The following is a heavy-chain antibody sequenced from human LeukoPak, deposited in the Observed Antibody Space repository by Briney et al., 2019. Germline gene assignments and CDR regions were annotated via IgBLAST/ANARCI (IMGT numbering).Heavy chain of an antibody. CDR3: ARGKPCPACYDSSGYQPI. CDR1: GFTFSSYE. J-gene: IGHJ4*02. Sequence: PGGSLRLSCAASGFTFSSYEMSWVRQAPGKGLEWVSYISSSGSTIYYADSVKGRFTISRDNAKNSLYLQMNSLRAEDTAVYYCARGKPCPACYDSSGYQPIWGQGTLVTVSS. CDR2: ISSSGSTI. D-gene: IGHD3-22*01. V-gene: IGHV3-48*03.